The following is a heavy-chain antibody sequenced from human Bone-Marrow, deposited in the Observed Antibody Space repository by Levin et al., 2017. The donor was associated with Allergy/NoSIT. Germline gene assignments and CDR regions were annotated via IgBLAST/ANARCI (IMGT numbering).Heavy chain of an antibody. J-gene: IGHJ4*02. V-gene: IGHV4-61*01. D-gene: IGHD6-19*01. CDR1: GGSVSSGSYY. CDR2: IYYSGST. Sequence: PSETLSLTCTVSGGSVSSGSYYWSWIRQPPGKGLEWIGYIYYSGSTNYNPSLKSRVTISVDTSKNQFSLKLSSVTAADTAVYYCARGPAIAVAAPVDYWGQGTLVTVSS. CDR3: ARGPAIAVAAPVDY.